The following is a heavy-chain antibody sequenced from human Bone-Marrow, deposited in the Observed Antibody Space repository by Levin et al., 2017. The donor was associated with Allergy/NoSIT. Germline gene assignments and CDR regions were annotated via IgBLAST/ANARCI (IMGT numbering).Heavy chain of an antibody. CDR3: VTGIAVTGSPTDH. Sequence: GGSLRLSCAASGFTFSSYDMSWVRQAPGKGLEWVSAIRGSASKTFYADSVKGRFTISRDNSKNTVSLQMNSLRAEDTAIYYCVTGIAVTGSPTDHWGQGTLVTVSS. V-gene: IGHV3-23*01. J-gene: IGHJ4*02. D-gene: IGHD6-19*01. CDR1: GFTFSSYD. CDR2: IRGSASKT.